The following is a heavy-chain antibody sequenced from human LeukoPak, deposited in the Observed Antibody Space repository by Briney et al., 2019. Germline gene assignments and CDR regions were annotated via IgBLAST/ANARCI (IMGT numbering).Heavy chain of an antibody. CDR3: ARDGEEFDDYVWGSYRPNYFDY. J-gene: IGHJ4*02. CDR2: VSSSSSFI. Sequence: GSLRLSCAASGFTFSSYSMNWVRQAPGKGLEWVSSVSSSSSFIYYADSAKGRFTISRDNAKNSLHLQMNSLRAEDTAVYYCARDGEEFDDYVWGSYRPNYFDYWGQGTLVTVSS. D-gene: IGHD3-16*02. V-gene: IGHV3-21*01. CDR1: GFTFSSYS.